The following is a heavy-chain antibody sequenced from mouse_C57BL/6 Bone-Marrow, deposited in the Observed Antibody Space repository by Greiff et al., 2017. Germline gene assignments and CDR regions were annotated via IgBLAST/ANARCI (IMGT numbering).Heavy chain of an antibody. CDR3: ARESFTTVPRYYFDY. V-gene: IGHV1-19*01. Sequence: VQLQQSGPVLVKPGASVKMSCKASGYTFTDYYMNWVKQSHGKSLEWIGVINPYNGGTSYNQKFKGKATLTVDKSSSTAYLELNSLTSEDSAVYYCARESFTTVPRYYFDYWGQGTTLTVSS. CDR1: GYTFTDYY. CDR2: INPYNGGT. D-gene: IGHD1-1*01. J-gene: IGHJ2*01.